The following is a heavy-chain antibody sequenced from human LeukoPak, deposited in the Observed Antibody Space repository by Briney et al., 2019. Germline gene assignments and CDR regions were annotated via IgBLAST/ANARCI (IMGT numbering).Heavy chain of an antibody. CDR1: GFTLSRYW. V-gene: IGHV3-74*01. Sequence: TGGSLRLSCAASGFTLSRYWMHWVRQAPGKGLVWVSRINSDGSSTSYADSVKGRFTISRDNAKNTLYLQMNSLRVEDTAVYYCAKERGGQDWDFDLWGRGTLVTVSS. CDR2: INSDGSST. J-gene: IGHJ2*01. CDR3: AKERGGQDWDFDL. D-gene: IGHD3-10*01.